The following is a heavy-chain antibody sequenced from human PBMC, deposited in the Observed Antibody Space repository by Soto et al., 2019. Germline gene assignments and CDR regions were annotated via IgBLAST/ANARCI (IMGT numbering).Heavy chain of an antibody. J-gene: IGHJ4*02. V-gene: IGHV3-15*01. CDR3: TTVFLLPRGLGSSVF. CDR2: VKSRPDGGTT. D-gene: IGHD6-25*01. CDR1: GFSFSNAW. Sequence: EGQLEQSGGGLVRSGGSLRLSCVASGFSFSNAWMTWVRQAPGKGLEWVGRVKSRPDGGTTDYASPVRGRFTITRDDSKSTGYLQMHSLKGEDTAVYYCTTVFLLPRGLGSSVFWGQGALFTVSS.